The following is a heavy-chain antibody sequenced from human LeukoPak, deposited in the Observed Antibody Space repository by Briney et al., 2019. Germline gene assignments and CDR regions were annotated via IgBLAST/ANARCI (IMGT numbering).Heavy chain of an antibody. D-gene: IGHD5-18*01. J-gene: IGHJ6*03. V-gene: IGHV4-59*11. CDR1: GGSISSHY. CDR2: IYYSGST. CDR3: ARIGYSYGSSGGENYYYYYYMDV. Sequence: PSETLSLTCTVSGGSISSHYWSWIRQPPGKGLEWIGYIYYSGSTNYNPSLKSRVTISVDTSKNQFSLKLSPVTAADTAVYYCARIGYSYGSSGGENYYYYYYMDVWGKGTTVTVSS.